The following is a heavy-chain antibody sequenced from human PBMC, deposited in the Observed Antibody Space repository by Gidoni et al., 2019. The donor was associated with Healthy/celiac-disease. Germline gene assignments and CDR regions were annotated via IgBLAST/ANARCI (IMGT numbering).Heavy chain of an antibody. J-gene: IGHJ4*02. V-gene: IGHV3-30*01. CDR3: ARDPGGSGSYYSYVDY. CDR2: ISYDGSNK. D-gene: IGHD3-10*01. CDR1: GFPFSSYA. Sequence: QVQLVESGGGVVQPGRSLRLSCAASGFPFSSYAMHWVRQAPGKGLEWVAVISYDGSNKYYADSVKGRFTISRDNSKNTLYLQMNSLRAEDTAVYYCARDPGGSGSYYSYVDYWGQGTLVTVSS.